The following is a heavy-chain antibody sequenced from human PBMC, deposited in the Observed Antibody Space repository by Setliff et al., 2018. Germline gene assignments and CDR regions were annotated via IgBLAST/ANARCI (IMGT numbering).Heavy chain of an antibody. J-gene: IGHJ4*02. CDR3: ARGGKILEWLYAHDY. CDR2: IYYSGST. Sequence: SETLSLTCTVPGGSISSSSYYWGWIRQPPGKGLEWIGSIYYSGSTYYNPSLKSRVTISVDTSKNQFSLKLSSVTAADTAVYYCARGGKILEWLYAHDYWGQGTQVTVSS. V-gene: IGHV4-39*07. CDR1: GGSISSSSYY. D-gene: IGHD3-3*01.